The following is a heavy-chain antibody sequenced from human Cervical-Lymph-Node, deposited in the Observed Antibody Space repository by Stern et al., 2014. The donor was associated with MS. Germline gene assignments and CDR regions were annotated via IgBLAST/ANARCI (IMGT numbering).Heavy chain of an antibody. V-gene: IGHV3-73*01. J-gene: IGHJ5*02. CDR1: GLTFSASA. Sequence: EVQLVESGGGLVQPGGSLTLSCAASGLTFSASAMHWVRQASGKGLEWVGRIRSKANSYATTYAASVEGRFTISRDDSQNTAYLHMNSLKTEDTAVYYCTRPLVQGNWFDPWGQGTLVTVSS. CDR3: TRPLVQGNWFDP. CDR2: IRSKANSYAT.